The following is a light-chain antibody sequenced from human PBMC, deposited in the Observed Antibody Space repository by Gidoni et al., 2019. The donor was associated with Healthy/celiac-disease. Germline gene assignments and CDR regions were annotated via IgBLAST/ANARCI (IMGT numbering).Light chain of an antibody. V-gene: IGKV1-9*01. J-gene: IGKJ3*01. Sequence: DIQLTQSPSFLSASVGDRVTITCRASQGIRSYLAWYQQKPGKATNLLIYAASTLQSGVTSRFSGSGSGTEFVLTISSLQPEDFATYDCQLGVTFXSXTKVDMK. CDR1: QGIRSY. CDR2: AAS. CDR3: QLGVT.